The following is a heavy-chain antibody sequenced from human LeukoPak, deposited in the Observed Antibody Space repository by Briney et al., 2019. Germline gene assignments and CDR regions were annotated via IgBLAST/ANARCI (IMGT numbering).Heavy chain of an antibody. V-gene: IGHV4-34*01. J-gene: IGHJ4*02. CDR3: ARVRAYYYDSSGYPDY. CDR1: SGSFSGYY. CDR2: INHSGST. D-gene: IGHD3-22*01. Sequence: PSETLSLTCAVYSGSFSGYYWSWIRQPPGKGLEWIGEINHSGSTNYNPSLKSRVTISVDTSKNQFSLKLSSVTAADTAVYYCARVRAYYYDSSGYPDYWGQGTLVTVSS.